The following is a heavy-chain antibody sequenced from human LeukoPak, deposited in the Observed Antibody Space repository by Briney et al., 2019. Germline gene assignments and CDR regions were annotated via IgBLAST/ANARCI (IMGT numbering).Heavy chain of an antibody. D-gene: IGHD5-18*01. V-gene: IGHV7-4-1*02. CDR2: MNTNTGNP. J-gene: IGHJ5*02. CDR1: GYTFTSYA. Sequence: GASVKVSCKASGYTFTSYAMNWVRQAPGQGLEWVGWMNTNTGNPTYAQGFPGRFVFSLDTSVNTAYLQVSSLKAEHTAVYYCAKRGYSYGYYWFDPWGQGTLVTVSS. CDR3: AKRGYSYGYYWFDP.